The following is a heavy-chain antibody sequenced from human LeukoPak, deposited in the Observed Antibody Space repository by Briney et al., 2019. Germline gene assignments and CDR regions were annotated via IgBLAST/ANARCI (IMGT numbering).Heavy chain of an antibody. CDR3: ATVMKGYQEFDY. Sequence: GASVKVSCKVSGYTLTDFSMHWVRRAPGKGLEWMGGFDPEDGETIYAHKFQGRVTMTEDTSTDTAYMELSSLRSDDTAVYYCATVMKGYQEFDYWGQGTLVTVSS. CDR1: GYTLTDFS. CDR2: FDPEDGET. D-gene: IGHD2-2*01. J-gene: IGHJ4*02. V-gene: IGHV1-24*01.